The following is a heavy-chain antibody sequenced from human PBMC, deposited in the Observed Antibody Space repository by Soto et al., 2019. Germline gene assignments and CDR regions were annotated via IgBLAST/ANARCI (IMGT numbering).Heavy chain of an antibody. Sequence: QVQLVQSGAEVKKPGASVKVSCKASGYTFTSYGISWVRQAPGQGLEWMGWISAYNGNTNYAQKLQGRVTMTTDSTKSTDYMELRSLRSDDTVVYYGARAAAPQEGGDFDYWGQGTLVTVSS. D-gene: IGHD6-6*01. J-gene: IGHJ4*02. CDR2: ISAYNGNT. V-gene: IGHV1-18*01. CDR3: ARAAAPQEGGDFDY. CDR1: GYTFTSYG.